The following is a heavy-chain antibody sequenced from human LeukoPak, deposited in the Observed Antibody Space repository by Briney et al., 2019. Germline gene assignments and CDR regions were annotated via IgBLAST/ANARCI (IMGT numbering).Heavy chain of an antibody. CDR3: ATAIAVANDAFDI. Sequence: SETLSLTCTVSGVSISSYYWSWIRQPPGKGLERIGYINYSGSTNYNPSLKSRVTISVDTSKNQFSLKLSSVTAADTAVYYCATAIAVANDAFDIWGQGTMVTVSS. V-gene: IGHV4-59*01. CDR2: INYSGST. J-gene: IGHJ3*02. CDR1: GVSISSYY. D-gene: IGHD6-19*01.